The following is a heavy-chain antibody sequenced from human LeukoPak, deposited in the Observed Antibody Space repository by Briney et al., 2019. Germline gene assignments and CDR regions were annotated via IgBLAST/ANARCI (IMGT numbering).Heavy chain of an antibody. Sequence: ASVKVSCKASGYTFTGHFIHWVRQAPGQGLEWMGRINPNGGATMYVEKFQGRVTMTGGMSTSTVYMEVSRLTSEDTAVYYCARSRDNRGYEARHLDYWGQGTLVTVSS. J-gene: IGHJ4*02. CDR2: INPNGGAT. V-gene: IGHV1-46*01. D-gene: IGHD1-14*01. CDR1: GYTFTGHF. CDR3: ARSRDNRGYEARHLDY.